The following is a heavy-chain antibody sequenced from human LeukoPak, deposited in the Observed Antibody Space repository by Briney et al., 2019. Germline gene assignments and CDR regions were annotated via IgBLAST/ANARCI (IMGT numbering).Heavy chain of an antibody. J-gene: IGHJ4*02. V-gene: IGHV4-59*01. CDR2: TYYSGST. D-gene: IGHD3-22*01. Sequence: SETLSLTCTVSGGSISPYYWSWIRQPPGKGLEWIGYTYYSGSTNYNPSLGNRVTISVDTSNKQFSLKVNSLTAADTAVYFCARAAHRDYYDSSGYPTLDFDYWGQGTLVTVSS. CDR1: GGSISPYY. CDR3: ARAAHRDYYDSSGYPTLDFDY.